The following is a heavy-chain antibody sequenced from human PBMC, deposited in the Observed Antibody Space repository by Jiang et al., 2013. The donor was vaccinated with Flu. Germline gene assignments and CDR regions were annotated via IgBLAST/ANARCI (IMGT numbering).Heavy chain of an antibody. CDR1: GGSIINNNYY. CDR2: IYHSGSI. J-gene: IGHJ6*03. Sequence: GSGLVKPSETLSLTCTVSGGSIINNNYYWGWIRQPPGKGLEWIGNIYHSGSISYNPSLNSRVTISVDTSKNQFSLMLTSVTAADTAVYYCARCERYHYYMDVWGKGTTVTVSS. V-gene: IGHV4-39*01. CDR3: ARCERYHYYMDV.